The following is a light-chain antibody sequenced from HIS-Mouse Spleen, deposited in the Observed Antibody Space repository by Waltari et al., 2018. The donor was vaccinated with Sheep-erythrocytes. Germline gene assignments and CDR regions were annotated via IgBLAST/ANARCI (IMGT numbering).Light chain of an antibody. CDR3: CSYAGSYNHV. V-gene: IGLV2-11*01. J-gene: IGLJ1*01. CDR2: DVS. CDR1: SSDVGGYNY. Sequence: QSALTQPRSVSGSPGQSVTISCTGTSSDVGGYNYVSWYQQYPGKAPKLMIYDVSKRPSGDPDRFSGSKSGNTASLTISGLQAEDEADYYCCSYAGSYNHVFATGTKVTVL.